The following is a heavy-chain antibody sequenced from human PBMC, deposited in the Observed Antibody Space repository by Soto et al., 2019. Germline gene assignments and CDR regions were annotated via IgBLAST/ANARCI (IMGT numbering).Heavy chain of an antibody. CDR1: GGSISSSSYY. CDR2: IYYSGST. V-gene: IGHV4-39*01. J-gene: IGHJ2*01. CDR3: ARQRYGDYWYFDL. D-gene: IGHD4-17*01. Sequence: QLQLQESGPGLVKPSETLSLTCTVSGGSISSSSYYWGWLRQPPGKGLEWIGSIYYSGSTYYNPSLKSRVTISVDTSKNQFSLKLSSVTAADTAVYYCARQRYGDYWYFDLWGRGTLVTVSS.